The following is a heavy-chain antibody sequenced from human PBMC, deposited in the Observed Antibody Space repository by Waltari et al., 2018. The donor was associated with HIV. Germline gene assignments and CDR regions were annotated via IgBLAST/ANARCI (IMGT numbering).Heavy chain of an antibody. Sequence: QVQLQESGPGLVKPSETLSLTCTVSSGSVNSGSYYWRWIRQPPGKGLEWIGYIYYSGNPNYNPALKSRVTISVDTSKNQFSLKLTSVTAADTAVYYCARISGRRGYSYGSYFDYWGQGTLVTVSS. D-gene: IGHD5-18*01. CDR1: SGSVNSGSYY. V-gene: IGHV4-61*01. CDR3: ARISGRRGYSYGSYFDY. CDR2: IYYSGNP. J-gene: IGHJ4*02.